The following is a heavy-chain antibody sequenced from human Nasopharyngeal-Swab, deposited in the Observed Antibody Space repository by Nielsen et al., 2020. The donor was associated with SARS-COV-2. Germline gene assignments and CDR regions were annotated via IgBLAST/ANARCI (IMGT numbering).Heavy chain of an antibody. CDR2: IKQDRSEK. Sequence: GESLKISCAASTFTFSSYWMSWVRQAPGKGLEWVANIKQDRSEKYYVDSVKGRFTISRGNAKNSLYLQMNSLRAEDTAVYYCARATTVKGVLGDVWGKGTTVTVSS. V-gene: IGHV3-7*01. CDR3: ARATTVKGVLGDV. CDR1: TFTFSSYW. D-gene: IGHD4-11*01. J-gene: IGHJ6*04.